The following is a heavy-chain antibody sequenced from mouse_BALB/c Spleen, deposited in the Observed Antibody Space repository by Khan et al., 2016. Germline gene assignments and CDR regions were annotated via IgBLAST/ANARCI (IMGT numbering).Heavy chain of an antibody. V-gene: IGHV8-12*01. CDR1: GFSLSTSGMG. J-gene: IGHJ2*01. CDR2: IYWDDDK. Sequence: QVTLKESGPGILQPSQTLSLTCSFSGFSLSTSGMGVSWIRQPSGKGLEWLTHIYWDDDKSYNPSLKSRLTISKDTSSNQVLLKITSLATADAATYVCARRGGAYFDYWGQGTTLTVSS. CDR3: ARRGGAYFDY.